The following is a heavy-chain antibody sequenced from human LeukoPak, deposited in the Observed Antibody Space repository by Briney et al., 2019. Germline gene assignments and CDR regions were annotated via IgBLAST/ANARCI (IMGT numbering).Heavy chain of an antibody. J-gene: IGHJ3*02. Sequence: GGSLRVSSAEPGYRLSSYKIKWGCQAPGKGLEWVSYISSSGRTIYYADSVKGRFTISRDNVKNSLYMQMNSLRAENTAVYYCAREASEAVDIRGLGTMVTVSS. CDR3: AREASEAVDI. CDR2: ISSSGRTI. CDR1: GYRLSSYK. V-gene: IGHV3-48*03.